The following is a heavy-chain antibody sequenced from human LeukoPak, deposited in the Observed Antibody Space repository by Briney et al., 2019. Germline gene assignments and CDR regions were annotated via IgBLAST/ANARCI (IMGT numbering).Heavy chain of an antibody. CDR2: INPSGGST. CDR1: GYTFTSYY. D-gene: IGHD6-13*01. CDR3: ARVSAAGYNWFDP. V-gene: IGHV1-46*01. J-gene: IGHJ5*02. Sequence: ASVKVSCKASGYTFTSYYMHWVRQAPGQGLEWMGIINPSGGSTSYAQKFQGRVTMTRDMSTSTAYMELSRLRSDDTAVYYCARVSAAGYNWFDPWGQGTLVTVSS.